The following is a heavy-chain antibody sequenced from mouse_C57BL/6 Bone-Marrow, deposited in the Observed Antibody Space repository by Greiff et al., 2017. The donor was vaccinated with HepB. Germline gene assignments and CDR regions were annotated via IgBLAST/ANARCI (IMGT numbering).Heavy chain of an antibody. CDR3: ARLRFYAMDY. CDR2: ISSGGSYT. V-gene: IGHV5-6*01. Sequence: EVKLMESGGDLVKPGGSLKLSCAASGFTFSSYGMSWVRQTPDKRLEWVATISSGGSYTYYPDSVKGRFTISRDKAKNTLYLQMSSLKSEDTAMYYCARLRFYAMDYWGQGTSVTVSS. J-gene: IGHJ4*01. CDR1: GFTFSSYG.